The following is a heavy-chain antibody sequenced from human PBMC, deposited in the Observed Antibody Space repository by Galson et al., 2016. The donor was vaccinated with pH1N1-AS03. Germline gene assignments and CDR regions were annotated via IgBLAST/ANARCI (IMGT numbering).Heavy chain of an antibody. V-gene: IGHV3-11*01. J-gene: IGHJ4*02. CDR1: GFTFSDYS. D-gene: IGHD2-2*02. Sequence: SLRLSCAASGFTFSDYSMSWIRQAPGKGLEWISYISGSGITTYYADSVKGRFTISRDNAKNSLFLHMNSLRAEDTAVYYCATGLAPPAIDYWGQGNLLTVSS. CDR2: ISGSGITT. CDR3: ATGLAPPAIDY.